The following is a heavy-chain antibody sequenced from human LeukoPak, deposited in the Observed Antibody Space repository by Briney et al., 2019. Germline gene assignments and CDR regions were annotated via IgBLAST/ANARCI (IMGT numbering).Heavy chain of an antibody. V-gene: IGHV1-69*13. Sequence: ASVKVSCKASGGTFSSYAISWVRQAPGQGLEWMGGIIPTFGTANYAQKFQGRVTITADESTSTAYMELSSLRSEDTAVYYCARSGADYGDYAAGDYWGQGTLVTVSS. J-gene: IGHJ4*02. CDR3: ARSGADYGDYAAGDY. CDR2: IIPTFGTA. D-gene: IGHD4-17*01. CDR1: GGTFSSYA.